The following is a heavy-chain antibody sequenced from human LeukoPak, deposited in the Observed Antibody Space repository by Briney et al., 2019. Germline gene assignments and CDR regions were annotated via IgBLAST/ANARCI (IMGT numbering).Heavy chain of an antibody. J-gene: IGHJ5*02. CDR3: ARAGHGSHWFDP. D-gene: IGHD6-19*01. CDR2: YYSGSP. V-gene: IGHV4-59*12. CDR1: GSSINNYS. Sequence: SETLSLTCSVSGSSINNYSWSWIRQSPGRGLEWIGFYYSGSPNYNPSLKSRVTISVDTSKNQFSLRLSSVTPEDTAVYFCARAGHGSHWFDPWGQGTLVTVSS.